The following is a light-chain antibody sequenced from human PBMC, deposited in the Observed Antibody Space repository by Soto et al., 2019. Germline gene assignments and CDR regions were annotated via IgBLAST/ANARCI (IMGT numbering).Light chain of an antibody. CDR1: QSVTSY. Sequence: EIVLTQSPATLSLSPGETATLSCRASQSVTSYLAWYQQKAGQAPRLLIYDVSNRATGIPARFSGSGSGTDFALTISSLEPAEFAVYYCQQRSNWPRWTFGPGTKVDMK. CDR2: DVS. CDR3: QQRSNWPRWT. J-gene: IGKJ1*01. V-gene: IGKV3-11*01.